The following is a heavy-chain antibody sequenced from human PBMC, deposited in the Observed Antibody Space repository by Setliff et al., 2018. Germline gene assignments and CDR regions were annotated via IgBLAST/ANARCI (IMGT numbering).Heavy chain of an antibody. D-gene: IGHD1-26*01. CDR3: ARDLVGATGDY. Sequence: GGSLRLSCAASGFTFSIYWMHWVRQVPGKGLEWVSRINIDGRSINYADSVRGRFTISRDNAKNTVYLQMNSLRGDDTAVYHCARDLVGATGDYWGQGTLVTVSS. J-gene: IGHJ4*02. CDR2: INIDGRSI. CDR1: GFTFSIYW. V-gene: IGHV3-74*01.